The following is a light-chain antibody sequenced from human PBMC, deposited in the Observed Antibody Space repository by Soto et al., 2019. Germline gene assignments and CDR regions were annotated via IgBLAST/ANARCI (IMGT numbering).Light chain of an antibody. CDR1: SGHSSYA. Sequence: QLVLTQSPSASASLGASVKLTCTLSSGHSSYAIAWHQLLPEKGPRFLMKLTSDGSHSKGDGIPGRFSGSSSGAERYLTISSLQSEDEADYYCQTWGTGINWVFGGGTKLTVL. J-gene: IGLJ3*02. V-gene: IGLV4-69*01. CDR3: QTWGTGINWV. CDR2: LTSDGSH.